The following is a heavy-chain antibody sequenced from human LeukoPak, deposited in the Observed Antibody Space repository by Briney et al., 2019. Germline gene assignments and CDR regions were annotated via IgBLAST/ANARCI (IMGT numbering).Heavy chain of an antibody. Sequence: SETLSLTCAVYGGSFSGYYWSWIRQPPGKGLEWIGEINHSGSTNYNPSLKSRVTISVDTSKNQFSLKLSSVTAADTAVYYCARYRFGPYGMDVWGQGTTVTVSS. CDR1: GGSFSGYY. J-gene: IGHJ6*02. CDR3: ARYRFGPYGMDV. V-gene: IGHV4-34*01. CDR2: INHSGST. D-gene: IGHD3-10*01.